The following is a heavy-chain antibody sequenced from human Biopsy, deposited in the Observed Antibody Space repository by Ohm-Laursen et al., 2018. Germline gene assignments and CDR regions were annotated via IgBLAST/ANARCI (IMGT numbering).Heavy chain of an antibody. D-gene: IGHD3-3*01. CDR3: ARLLQTDGDGFWSGYYDY. Sequence: SVKVSCKGSGYTFTNHYIHWVRQAPGQGLEWMGIINPVGGSTNYAQKFQGRVTLTTDTSTSTVHMELRSLRSDDTAVYYCARLLQTDGDGFWSGYYDYWGQGTLVTVSS. J-gene: IGHJ4*02. CDR1: GYTFTNHY. V-gene: IGHV1-46*01. CDR2: INPVGGST.